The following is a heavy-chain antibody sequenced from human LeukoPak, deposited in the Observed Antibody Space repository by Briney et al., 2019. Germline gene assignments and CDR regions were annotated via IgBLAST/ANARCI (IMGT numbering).Heavy chain of an antibody. CDR3: ARDGDYYDSSGYTDY. D-gene: IGHD3-22*01. CDR2: INPSGGST. CDR1: GYTFTSYY. V-gene: IGHV1-46*01. Sequence: ASVKVSCKASGYTFTSYYMHWVRQAPGQGLEWMGIINPSGGSTSYAQKFQGRVTMTRDMSTSTVYMELSRLRSEDTAVYYCARDGDYYDSSGYTDYWGQGTLVTVSS. J-gene: IGHJ4*02.